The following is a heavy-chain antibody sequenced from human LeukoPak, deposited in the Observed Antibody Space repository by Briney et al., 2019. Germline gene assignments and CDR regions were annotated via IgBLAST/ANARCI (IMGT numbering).Heavy chain of an antibody. V-gene: IGHV3-23*01. CDR2: ISGSGGRT. D-gene: IGHD3-22*01. CDR3: AKGPYYYDSSGYSRRWFDP. J-gene: IGHJ5*02. Sequence: GGSLRLSCAASGFTFSTYAMTWVRQAPGKGLEWVSAISGSGGRTYYADSVKGGFTISRDNSKNTLYLQMNSLRAEDTAVYYCAKGPYYYDSSGYSRRWFDPWGQGTLVTVSS. CDR1: GFTFSTYA.